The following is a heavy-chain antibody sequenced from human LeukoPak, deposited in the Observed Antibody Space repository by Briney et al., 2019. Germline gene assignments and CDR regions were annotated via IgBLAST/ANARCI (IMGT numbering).Heavy chain of an antibody. CDR2: VYSSGST. Sequence: PSETLSLTCTVSGASISGHYWIWIRQPPGRGLEWIGYVYSSGSTNYNPSLKSRVTMSVDTSKNQFSLKLSSVTAADTAVYYCASDSSGYNWFDPWGQGTLVTVSS. V-gene: IGHV4-59*11. J-gene: IGHJ5*02. D-gene: IGHD3-22*01. CDR1: GASISGHY. CDR3: ASDSSGYNWFDP.